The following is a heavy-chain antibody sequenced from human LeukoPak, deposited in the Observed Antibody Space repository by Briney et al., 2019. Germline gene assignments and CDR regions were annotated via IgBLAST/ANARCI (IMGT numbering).Heavy chain of an antibody. CDR2: ISWNSGSI. V-gene: IGHV3-9*01. D-gene: IGHD1-7*01. CDR1: GFTFDDYA. CDR3: ARATGTTWGTFDY. J-gene: IGHJ4*02. Sequence: GRSLRLSCAASGFTFDDYAMHWVRQAPGKGLEWVSGISWNSGSIGYADSVKGRFTISRDNAKNSLYLQMNSLRAEDTAVYYCARATGTTWGTFDYWGQGTLVTVSS.